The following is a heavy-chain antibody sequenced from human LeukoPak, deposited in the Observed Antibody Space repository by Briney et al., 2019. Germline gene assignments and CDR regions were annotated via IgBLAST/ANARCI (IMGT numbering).Heavy chain of an antibody. V-gene: IGHV4-31*03. D-gene: IGHD2-2*01. CDR2: IYYSGST. Sequence: PSETLSLTCTVSGGSISSGGYYWSWIRQHPGKGLEWIGYIYYSGSTYYNPSLKSRVTISVDTSKNQFSLKLSSVTAADTVGYYCARSRGIVVVPAAIPNWFDPWGQGTLVTVSS. CDR1: GGSISSGGYY. J-gene: IGHJ5*02. CDR3: ARSRGIVVVPAAIPNWFDP.